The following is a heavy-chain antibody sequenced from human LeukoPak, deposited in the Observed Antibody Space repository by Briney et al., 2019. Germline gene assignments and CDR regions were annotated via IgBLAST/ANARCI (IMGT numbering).Heavy chain of an antibody. CDR3: ASGYSGYALGFAFDY. D-gene: IGHD5-12*01. CDR1: GYTFTSYY. CDR2: INPSGGST. Sequence: GASVKVSCKASGYTFTSYYMHWVRQAPGQGLEWMGIINPSGGSTSYAQKFQGGVTMTRDMSTSTVYMELSSLRSEDTAVYYCASGYSGYALGFAFDYWGQGTLVTVSS. V-gene: IGHV1-46*01. J-gene: IGHJ4*02.